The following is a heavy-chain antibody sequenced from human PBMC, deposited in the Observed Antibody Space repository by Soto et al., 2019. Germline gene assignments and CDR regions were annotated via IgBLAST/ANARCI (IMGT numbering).Heavy chain of an antibody. Sequence: GGSLRLSCAASGFTVSSKYMSWVRQAPGKGLEWVSLIQSGGPTYYADSVKGRFTISRDNSKNTLYLQMNSLRAEDTAVYYCAKDPIKYYDFWTMSWFDPWGQGTLVTVSS. D-gene: IGHD3-3*01. V-gene: IGHV3-66*01. J-gene: IGHJ5*02. CDR2: IQSGGPT. CDR3: AKDPIKYYDFWTMSWFDP. CDR1: GFTVSSKY.